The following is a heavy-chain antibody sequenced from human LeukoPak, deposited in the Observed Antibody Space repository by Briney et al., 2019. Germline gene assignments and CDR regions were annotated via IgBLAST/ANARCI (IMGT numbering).Heavy chain of an antibody. CDR3: ARGPTISETGYFDY. CDR1: GGSFSSYY. D-gene: IGHD1-1*01. J-gene: IGHJ4*03. CDR2: INHRGDT. V-gene: IGHV4-34*01. Sequence: SETLSLTCAVYGGSFSSYYWSWIRQSPGKGLEWIAEINHRGDTNYNPSVKSRVTISVDTSKNQFSLRVTSLTAADTAVYYCARGPTISETGYFDYWGQGTLATVSS.